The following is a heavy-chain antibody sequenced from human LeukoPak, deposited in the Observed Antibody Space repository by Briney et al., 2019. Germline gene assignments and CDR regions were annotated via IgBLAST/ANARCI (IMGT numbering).Heavy chain of an antibody. D-gene: IGHD3-22*01. V-gene: IGHV3-66*01. CDR2: IYSGGST. J-gene: IGHJ4*02. CDR1: GFTFSSYW. Sequence: GGSLRLSCAASGFTFSSYWMSWVRQAPGKGLEWVSLIYSGGSTYYADSVKGRFTISRDKSKNTLYLQMNSLRAEDTAMYYCARDDYDSSAYYYVHLYWGQGTLVTVSS. CDR3: ARDDYDSSAYYYVHLY.